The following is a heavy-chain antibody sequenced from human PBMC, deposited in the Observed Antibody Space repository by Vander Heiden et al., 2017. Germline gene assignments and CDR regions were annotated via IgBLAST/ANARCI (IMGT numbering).Heavy chain of an antibody. J-gene: IGHJ4*02. V-gene: IGHV3-7*01. CDR2: IKQDGSEN. Sequence: EVQLVEEGGGLVQPGGSLTLTCAASGFTFSSYWISWVRQPPGKGREWVANIKQDGSENYYVDSVKGRFTISRDNAKNSLYLQINSLRAEDTAVYYCARDLGYSGYDFDYWGQGTLVTVSS. D-gene: IGHD5-12*01. CDR3: ARDLGYSGYDFDY. CDR1: GFTFSSYW.